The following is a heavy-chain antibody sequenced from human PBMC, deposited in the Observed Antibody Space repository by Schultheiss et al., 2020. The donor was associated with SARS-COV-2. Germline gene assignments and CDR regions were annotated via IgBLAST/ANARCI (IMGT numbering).Heavy chain of an antibody. V-gene: IGHV4-59*01. CDR2: LSYSGST. CDR1: GGSIASYY. D-gene: IGHD3-22*01. J-gene: IGHJ3*02. Sequence: SETLSLTCTVSGGSIASYYWTWIRQSPGKGLEWIGSLSYSGSTNYNPSLKSRVTISVDTSKNQFSLKLSSVTAADTAVYYCARHYYDSSGPSDAFDIWGQGTMVTVSS. CDR3: ARHYYDSSGPSDAFDI.